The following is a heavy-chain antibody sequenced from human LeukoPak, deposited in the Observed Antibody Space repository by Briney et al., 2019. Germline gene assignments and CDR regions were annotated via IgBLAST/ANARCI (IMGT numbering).Heavy chain of an antibody. D-gene: IGHD3-3*01. J-gene: IGHJ5*02. CDR1: GFTFSSYG. V-gene: IGHV3-30*02. Sequence: GGSLRLSCAASGFTFSSYGMHWVRQAPGKGLEWVAFIRYDGSNKYYADSVKGRFTISRDNSKNTLYLQMNSLRAEDTAVYYCAKDGARYDFWSSNWFDPWGQGTLVTASS. CDR3: AKDGARYDFWSSNWFDP. CDR2: IRYDGSNK.